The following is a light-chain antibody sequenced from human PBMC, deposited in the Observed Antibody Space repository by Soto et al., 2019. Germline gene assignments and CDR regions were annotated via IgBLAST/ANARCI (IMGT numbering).Light chain of an antibody. CDR1: QSVGTN. V-gene: IGKV3-15*01. J-gene: IGKJ5*01. CDR2: GAS. CDR3: QQYKTWSSIT. Sequence: EIVMTPSPATLSVSPGDRATLSCRASQSVGTNLAWYQQKPGQAPRLLIYGASTRATGIPDRFSGSGSGTELTLTISSLQSEDFAVYHCQQYKTWSSITFGQGTRLEIK.